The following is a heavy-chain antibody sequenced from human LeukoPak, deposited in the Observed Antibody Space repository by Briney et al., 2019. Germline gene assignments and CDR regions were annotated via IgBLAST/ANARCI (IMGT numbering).Heavy chain of an antibody. V-gene: IGHV7-4-1*02. D-gene: IGHD3-10*01. Sequence: AASVKVSCKASGYTFTSYAMNWVRQAPGQGLEWMGWINTNTGNPTYAQGFTGRFVFSLDTSVSTAYLQISSLKAEDTAVYYCARVLVGCGFSGTAGGNCYYYYYMDVWGKGTTVTVSS. CDR1: GYTFTSYA. CDR2: INTNTGNP. J-gene: IGHJ6*03. CDR3: ARVLVGCGFSGTAGGNCYYYYYMDV.